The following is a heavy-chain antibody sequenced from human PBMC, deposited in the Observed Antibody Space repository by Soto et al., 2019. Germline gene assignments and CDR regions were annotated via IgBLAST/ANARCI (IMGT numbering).Heavy chain of an antibody. CDR2: TYYRSSWRH. CDR1: LDSSTSNTAA. J-gene: IGHJ4*02. V-gene: IGHV6-1*01. Sequence: QTPSPTGPISLDSSTSNTAAWNWVRSSPSRGLEWRGRTYYRSSWRHDYAVSVKSRITVKPDTSKNHFSLQLNSVTPDDTAMFYCARPRYYYDSTNYSDGQPADYWGLGTLVTVSS. CDR3: ARPRYYYDSTNYSDGQPADY. D-gene: IGHD3-22*01.